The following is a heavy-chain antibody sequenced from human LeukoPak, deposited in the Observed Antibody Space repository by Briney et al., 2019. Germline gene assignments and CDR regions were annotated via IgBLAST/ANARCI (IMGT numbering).Heavy chain of an antibody. J-gene: IGHJ4*02. V-gene: IGHV4-61*02. D-gene: IGHD3-22*01. Sequence: SETLSLTCTVSGGSISSGSYYWSWIRQPAGKGLEWIGRIYTSGSTNYNPSLKSRVTISVDTSKNQFSLKLSSVTAADTAVYYCARFSGYFNFDYWGQGTLVTVSS. CDR2: IYTSGST. CDR3: ARFSGYFNFDY. CDR1: GGSISSGSYY.